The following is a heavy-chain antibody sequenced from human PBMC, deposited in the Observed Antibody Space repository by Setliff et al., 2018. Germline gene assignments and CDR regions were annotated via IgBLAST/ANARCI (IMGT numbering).Heavy chain of an antibody. CDR3: ARGEHIVSGDFYHYIDV. V-gene: IGHV1-2*02. J-gene: IGHJ6*03. Sequence: VASVKVSCKASGYTFTSYAVNWVRQAPGQGVEWMGWINPNAGNINYIQKFQGRVTMNRDTSISTAYMELRRLKSDDTAVYYCARGEHIVSGDFYHYIDVWGKGTTVTVSS. D-gene: IGHD2-15*01. CDR1: GYTFTSYA. CDR2: INPNAGNI.